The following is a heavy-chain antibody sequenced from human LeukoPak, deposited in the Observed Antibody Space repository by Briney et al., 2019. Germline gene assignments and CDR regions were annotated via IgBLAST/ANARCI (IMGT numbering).Heavy chain of an antibody. V-gene: IGHV4-30-2*01. CDR2: IYHSGST. CDR1: GGSISSGGYS. CDR3: ARSIMVRGVITPNWFDP. Sequence: PSQTPSLTCAVSGGSISSGGYSWSWIRQPPGKGLEWIGYIYHSGSTYYNPSLKSRVTISVDRSKNQFSLKLSSVTAADTAVYYCARSIMVRGVITPNWFDPWGQGTLVTVSS. D-gene: IGHD3-10*01. J-gene: IGHJ5*02.